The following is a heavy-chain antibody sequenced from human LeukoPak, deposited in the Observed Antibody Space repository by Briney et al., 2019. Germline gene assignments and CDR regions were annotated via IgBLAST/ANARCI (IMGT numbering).Heavy chain of an antibody. J-gene: IGHJ4*02. V-gene: IGHV3-64*01. CDR1: GFTFSSYA. D-gene: IGHD3-10*01. CDR3: ATNTGYYYASGSNKYYFDY. CDR2: ISSNGGST. Sequence: GGSLRLSCAASGFTFSSYAMHWVRQAPGKGLEYVSAISSNGGSTYYANSVKGRFTISRDNSKNTLYLQMGSLRAEDMAVYYCATNTGYYYASGSNKYYFDYWGQGTLVTVSS.